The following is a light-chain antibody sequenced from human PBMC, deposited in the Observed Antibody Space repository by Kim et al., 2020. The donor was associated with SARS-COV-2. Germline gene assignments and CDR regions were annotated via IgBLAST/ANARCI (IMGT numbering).Light chain of an antibody. CDR1: NLGDKY. V-gene: IGLV3-1*01. CDR2: QNY. CDR3: QAWDFNRV. Sequence: SYELTQPPSVSVSPGQTATCTCSGDNLGDKYICWYQQKSGQSPVLVIYQNYKRPSGIPERFSGSNSGNTATLTISGTQAMDEADYYCQAWDFNRVFGRGTRLTVL. J-gene: IGLJ3*02.